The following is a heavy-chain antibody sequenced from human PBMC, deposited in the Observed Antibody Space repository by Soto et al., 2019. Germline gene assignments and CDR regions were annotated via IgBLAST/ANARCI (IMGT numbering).Heavy chain of an antibody. D-gene: IGHD5-12*01. Sequence: SETLSLTCTVSGDSISSSSYYWGWIRQPPGKGLEWIGSIYYSGSTYYNPSLKSRVTISVDTSKNQFSLKLSSVTAADTAVYYCATEVATGDWFDPWGQGTLVTVSS. CDR2: IYYSGST. J-gene: IGHJ5*02. V-gene: IGHV4-39*01. CDR3: ATEVATGDWFDP. CDR1: GDSISSSSYY.